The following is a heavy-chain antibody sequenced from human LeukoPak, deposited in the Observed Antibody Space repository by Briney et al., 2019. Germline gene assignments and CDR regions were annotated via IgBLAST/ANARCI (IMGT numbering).Heavy chain of an antibody. CDR1: GFTFRDYT. Sequence: GGSLRLSCAASGFTFRDYTMNWVRQAPGKGLEWVAVIWYDGSNRYYADSVKGRFIISRDNSKNTLYLQMNSLRAEDTAIYYCARDTKSVAADFWGQGAVVTVSS. V-gene: IGHV3-33*08. J-gene: IGHJ4*02. CDR3: ARDTKSVAADF. CDR2: IWYDGSNR. D-gene: IGHD6-19*01.